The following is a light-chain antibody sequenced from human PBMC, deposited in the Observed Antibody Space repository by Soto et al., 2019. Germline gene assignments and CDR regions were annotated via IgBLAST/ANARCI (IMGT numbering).Light chain of an antibody. Sequence: EIVLTQSPGTLSLSPGERATLSCRASQSFNSIYLAWYQQKPGQAPRLLIYGASSRATGIPDRFSGSGSGTAFPLPISRLEAADFAVYYCHQYDSWTFGKGTKVDIK. CDR1: QSFNSIY. J-gene: IGKJ1*01. CDR2: GAS. V-gene: IGKV3-20*01. CDR3: HQYDSWT.